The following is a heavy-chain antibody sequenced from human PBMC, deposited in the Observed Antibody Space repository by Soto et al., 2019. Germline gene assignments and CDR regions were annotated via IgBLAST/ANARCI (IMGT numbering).Heavy chain of an antibody. CDR1: GGSISSGVYY. D-gene: IGHD2-2*02. CDR2: IYYSGST. V-gene: IGHV4-31*03. Sequence: SSETLSLTCTVSGGSISSGVYYWSWIRQHPGKGLEWIGYIYYSGSTYYNPSLKSRVTISVDTSKNQFSLKLSSVTAADTAVYYCGLGAAPKPYFDYWGQGTLVTVSS. J-gene: IGHJ4*02. CDR3: GLGAAPKPYFDY.